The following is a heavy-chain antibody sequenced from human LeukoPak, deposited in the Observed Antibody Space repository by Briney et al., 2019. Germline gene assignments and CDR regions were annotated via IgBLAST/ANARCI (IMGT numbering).Heavy chain of an antibody. CDR1: GGSISSSSYY. J-gene: IGHJ4*02. CDR3: ARRPLGDFWSGYYMG. V-gene: IGHV4-39*01. D-gene: IGHD3-3*01. Sequence: SETLSLTCTVSGGSISSSSYYWGWIRQPPGKGLEWIGSIYYSGSTYYNPSLKSRVTISVDTSKNQFSLKLSSVTAADTAVYYCARRPLGDFWSGYYMGWGQGTLVTVSS. CDR2: IYYSGST.